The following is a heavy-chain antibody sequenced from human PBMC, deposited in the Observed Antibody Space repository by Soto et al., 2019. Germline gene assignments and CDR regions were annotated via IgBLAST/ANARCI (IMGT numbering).Heavy chain of an antibody. J-gene: IGHJ6*03. D-gene: IGHD2-8*01. Sequence: ASVKVSCKASGYTFTSYDINWVRQATGQGLEWMGWMNPNSGNTGYAQKFQCRVTMTRNTSISTAYMELSSLRSEDTAVYYCARGRYCTNGVCLYYYYYMDVWGKGTTVTVSS. V-gene: IGHV1-8*01. CDR3: ARGRYCTNGVCLYYYYYMDV. CDR1: GYTFTSYD. CDR2: MNPNSGNT.